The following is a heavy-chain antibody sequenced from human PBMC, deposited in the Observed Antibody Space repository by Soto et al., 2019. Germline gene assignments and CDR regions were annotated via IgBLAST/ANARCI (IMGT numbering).Heavy chain of an antibody. CDR3: ATGHYYDSRHFDY. CDR2: FDPEDGET. Sequence: ASVKVSYTVSGYTLTELSMHWVRQAPGKGLEWMGGFDPEDGETIYAQKFQGRVTMTEDTSTDTAYMELSSLRSEDTAVYYCATGHYYDSRHFDYWGQGTLVTVSS. J-gene: IGHJ4*02. D-gene: IGHD3-22*01. CDR1: GYTLTELS. V-gene: IGHV1-24*01.